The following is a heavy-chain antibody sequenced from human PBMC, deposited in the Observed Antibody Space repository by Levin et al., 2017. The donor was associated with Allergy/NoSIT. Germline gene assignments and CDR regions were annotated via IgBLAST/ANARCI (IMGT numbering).Heavy chain of an antibody. V-gene: IGHV4-39*01. J-gene: IGHJ4*02. CDR2: IYSTGRT. Sequence: SQTLSLTCTVSRGSVSSSSYCWAWTRQPPGKGLEWIATIYSTGRTYFNPSLKSRVTISTDTSKNEFSLKMNSVTAADSAVYYCASPPSSSWFYFAYWGQGSLVTVSS. D-gene: IGHD6-13*01. CDR3: ASPPSSSWFYFAY. CDR1: RGSVSSSSYC.